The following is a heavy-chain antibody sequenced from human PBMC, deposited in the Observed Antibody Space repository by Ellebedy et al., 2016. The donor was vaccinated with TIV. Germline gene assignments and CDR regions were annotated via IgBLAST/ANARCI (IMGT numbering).Heavy chain of an antibody. Sequence: GESLKISCAASGFTFSNYWMSWVRQAPGKGLEWVANINQDVSEKYYVDSVKGRFTISRDNARDSLYLQMNSLRAEDTAVYYCTRRGSMFDHWGQGTLDSVSS. J-gene: IGHJ4*02. CDR2: INQDVSEK. CDR1: GFTFSNYW. CDR3: TRRGSMFDH. V-gene: IGHV3-7*03.